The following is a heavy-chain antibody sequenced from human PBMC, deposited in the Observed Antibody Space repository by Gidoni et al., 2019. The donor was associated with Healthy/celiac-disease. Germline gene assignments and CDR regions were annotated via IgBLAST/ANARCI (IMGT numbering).Heavy chain of an antibody. D-gene: IGHD4-4*01. CDR3: AKYLWEDYSSHWFDP. CDR1: GFTFRSYA. V-gene: IGHV3-23*01. Sequence: EVQLLGSGGGLVQPGGSLRLSCAASGFTFRSYAMSWVRQAPGKGLECVSAISGRGGSTYYADSVKGRFTISRDNSKNTLYLQMNSLRAEDTAVYYCAKYLWEDYSSHWFDPWGQGTLVTVSS. J-gene: IGHJ5*02. CDR2: ISGRGGST.